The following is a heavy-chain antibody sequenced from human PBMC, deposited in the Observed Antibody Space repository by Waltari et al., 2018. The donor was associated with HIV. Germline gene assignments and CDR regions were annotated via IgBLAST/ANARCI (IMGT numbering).Heavy chain of an antibody. CDR1: GGSLSLYY. Sequence: QVQLQESGPGLVKPSETLSLTCTVSGGSLSLYYWSWIRQPPRTGLEWIGYIYYSGSTNYNPSLKSRVTISVDTSKNQFSLKLSSVTAADTAVYYCARAGKQLEEVFPTYYFDYWGQGTLVTVSS. D-gene: IGHD6-6*01. CDR2: IYYSGST. J-gene: IGHJ4*02. V-gene: IGHV4-59*01. CDR3: ARAGKQLEEVFPTYYFDY.